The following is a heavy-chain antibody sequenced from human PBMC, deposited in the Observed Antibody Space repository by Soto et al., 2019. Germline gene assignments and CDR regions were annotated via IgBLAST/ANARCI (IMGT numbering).Heavy chain of an antibody. CDR1: GGSFSGYY. V-gene: IGHV4-34*01. Sequence: SETLSLTCAVYGGSFSGYYWSWIRQPPGKGLEWIGEINHSGSTNYNPSLKSRVTISVDTSKNQFSLKLSSVTAADTAVYYCARQRPTDGRWEFANYYGMDVWGQGT. CDR3: ARQRPTDGRWEFANYYGMDV. D-gene: IGHD1-26*01. CDR2: INHSGST. J-gene: IGHJ6*02.